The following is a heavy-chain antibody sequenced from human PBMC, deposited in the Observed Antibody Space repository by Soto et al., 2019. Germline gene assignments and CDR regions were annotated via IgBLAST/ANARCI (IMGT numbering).Heavy chain of an antibody. Sequence: WASVQVSCKASGYSFTGYYLHWVRQAPGQGLEWMGWINPNSGGTNYAQKFQGRVTMTRDTSISTGFMELRRLRSDDTAVYYCAKDWDTAVAGTVDYWGQGTLVTVSS. CDR3: AKDWDTAVAGTVDY. CDR1: GYSFTGYY. V-gene: IGHV1-2*02. J-gene: IGHJ4*02. D-gene: IGHD6-19*01. CDR2: INPNSGGT.